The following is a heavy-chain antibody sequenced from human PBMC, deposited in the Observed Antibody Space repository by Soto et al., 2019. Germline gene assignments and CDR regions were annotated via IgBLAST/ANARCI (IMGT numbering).Heavy chain of an antibody. V-gene: IGHV3-23*01. CDR2: ISGSGGST. D-gene: IGHD1-26*01. Sequence: GGSLRLSCAASGFTFSSYAMSWVRQAPGKGLEWVSAISGSGGSTYYADSVKGRFTISRDNSKNTLYLQMNSLRAEDTAVYYCAKDLYEEGRATGNWFDPWGQGTLVTVSS. CDR1: GFTFSSYA. CDR3: AKDLYEEGRATGNWFDP. J-gene: IGHJ5*02.